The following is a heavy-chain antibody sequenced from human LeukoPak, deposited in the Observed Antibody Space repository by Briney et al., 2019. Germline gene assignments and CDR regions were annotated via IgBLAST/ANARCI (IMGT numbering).Heavy chain of an antibody. V-gene: IGHV4-39*07. CDR3: ARARHIVVVTAPIPFDY. CDR1: GGSISSSSYY. D-gene: IGHD2-21*02. CDR2: IYYSGST. Sequence: AETLSLTCTVSGGSISSSSYYWGWIRQPPGKGLEWIGSIYYSGSTYYNPSLKSRVTISVDTSKNQFSLKLSSVTAADTAVYYCARARHIVVVTAPIPFDYWGQGTLVTVSS. J-gene: IGHJ4*02.